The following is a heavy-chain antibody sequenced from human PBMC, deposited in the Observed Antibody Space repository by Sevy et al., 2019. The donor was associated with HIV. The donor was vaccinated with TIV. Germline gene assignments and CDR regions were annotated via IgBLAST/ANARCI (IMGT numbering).Heavy chain of an antibody. J-gene: IGHJ3*02. CDR3: AREFGRDAFDI. CDR2: ITGSGNII. CDR1: GFTFSNYE. V-gene: IGHV3-48*03. Sequence: GGSLRLSCVASGFTFSNYEMNWVRQAPGKGLEWVSYITGSGNIIYYADSVKGRFTISRDNAKNSLNLQMNRLRTEDTAIYYCAREFGRDAFDIWGQGTMVTVSS. D-gene: IGHD1-26*01.